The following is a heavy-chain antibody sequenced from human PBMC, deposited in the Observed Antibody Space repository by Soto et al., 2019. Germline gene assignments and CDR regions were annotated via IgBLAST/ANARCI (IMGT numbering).Heavy chain of an antibody. CDR1: GFTFSSYS. V-gene: IGHV3-48*01. J-gene: IGHJ6*03. Sequence: PGGSLRLSCAASGFTFSSYSMNWVRQAPGKGLEWVSYISSSSSTIYYADSVKGRFTISRDNAKNSLYLQMNSLRAEDTAVYYCARAVQLERRGGYYYMDVWGKGTTVTVSS. CDR3: ARAVQLERRGGYYYMDV. CDR2: ISSSSSTI. D-gene: IGHD1-1*01.